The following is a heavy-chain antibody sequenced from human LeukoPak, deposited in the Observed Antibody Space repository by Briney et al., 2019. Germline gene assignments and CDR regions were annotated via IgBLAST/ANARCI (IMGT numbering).Heavy chain of an antibody. Sequence: GGSLRLSCAASGFTFSTYRMHWVRQAPGTGLVWVSRINSDGSSTTYADSVKGRFTISRDNAKNTLSLQMNSLRAEDTAVYYCAKGDPYGSGSYPVDYWGQGTLVTVSS. D-gene: IGHD3-10*01. V-gene: IGHV3-74*01. J-gene: IGHJ4*02. CDR3: AKGDPYGSGSYPVDY. CDR1: GFTFSTYR. CDR2: INSDGSST.